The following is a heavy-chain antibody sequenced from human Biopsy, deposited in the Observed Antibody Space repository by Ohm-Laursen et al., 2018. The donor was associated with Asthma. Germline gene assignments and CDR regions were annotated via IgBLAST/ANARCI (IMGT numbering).Heavy chain of an antibody. V-gene: IGHV2-5*02. Sequence: TQTLTLTCTFSGFSLSTSGGGVGWIRQPPGKALEWLGNIYWDDDKRYSPSLQSRLTITRDTPKDQVVLTMTNMGSVDTGTYYCVHTLVGLKAFDFWGQGTLVTVSS. CDR3: VHTLVGLKAFDF. CDR1: GFSLSTSGGG. D-gene: IGHD1-26*01. CDR2: IYWDDDK. J-gene: IGHJ4*02.